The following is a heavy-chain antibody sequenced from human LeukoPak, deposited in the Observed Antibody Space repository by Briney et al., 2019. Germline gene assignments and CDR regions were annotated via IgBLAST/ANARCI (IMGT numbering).Heavy chain of an antibody. V-gene: IGHV1-8*01. D-gene: IGHD6-19*01. J-gene: IGHJ6*03. CDR2: MNPNSGNT. CDR3: ARSKRSRGAGTSWEDYYYYYMDV. CDR1: GYTFTSYD. Sequence: ASVKVSCKASGYTFTSYDINWVRPATGQGLEWMGWMNPNSGNTGYAQKFQGRVTMTRNTSISTAYMELSSLRSEDTAVYYCARSKRSRGAGTSWEDYYYYYMDVWGKGTTVTASS.